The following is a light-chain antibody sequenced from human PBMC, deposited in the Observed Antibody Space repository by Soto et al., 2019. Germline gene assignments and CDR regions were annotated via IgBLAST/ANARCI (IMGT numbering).Light chain of an antibody. Sequence: QSVLTQPPSVSAAPGQKVTISCSGSSSNIGNNYVSWYQQLPGTAPKLLIYDNNKRPSGIPDRFSGSKSGTSATLGITGLQTGDEADYYCGTWDSSLSVGGVFGPGTKVTVL. CDR3: GTWDSSLSVGGV. J-gene: IGLJ1*01. CDR1: SSNIGNNY. V-gene: IGLV1-51*01. CDR2: DNN.